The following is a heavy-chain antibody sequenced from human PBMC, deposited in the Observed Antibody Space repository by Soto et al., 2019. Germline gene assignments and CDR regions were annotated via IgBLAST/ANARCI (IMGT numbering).Heavy chain of an antibody. CDR3: ARIPFFYTARRPRTSTFFDY. D-gene: IGHD3-3*02. J-gene: IGHJ4*01. Sequence: SENLSLTCTVSGVSIDNYYWSWIRQPPGKGLEWIGYIYYSGSTNSNPSLKSRVTISVDTSKNQFSLKLSSVTAADTAVYYCARIPFFYTARRPRTSTFFDYRG. CDR2: IYYSGST. CDR1: GVSIDNYY. V-gene: IGHV4-59*01.